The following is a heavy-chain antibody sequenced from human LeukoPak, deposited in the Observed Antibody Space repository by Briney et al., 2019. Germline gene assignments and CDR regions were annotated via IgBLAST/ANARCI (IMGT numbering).Heavy chain of an antibody. CDR1: GYTFTSYG. J-gene: IGHJ5*02. CDR3: ARTGYCSGGSCYGGFDP. CDR2: ISAYNGNT. V-gene: IGHV1-18*01. D-gene: IGHD2-15*01. Sequence: ASVKVSCKASGYTFTSYGISWVRQAPGQGLEWMGWISAYNGNTNYAQKLQGRVTMTGDTSTSTVYMELSSLRSEDTAVYYCARTGYCSGGSCYGGFDPWGQGTLVTVSS.